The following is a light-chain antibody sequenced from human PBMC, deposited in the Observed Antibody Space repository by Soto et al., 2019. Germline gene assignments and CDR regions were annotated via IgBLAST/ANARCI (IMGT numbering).Light chain of an antibody. CDR2: AAS. J-gene: IGKJ4*01. V-gene: IGKV1-8*01. CDR3: QQYYSYLVT. CDR1: QGISSY. Sequence: AIRMTQSPSSFSASTGDRGTITFLASQGISSYLAWYQQKPGKAPKLLIYAASTLQSGVPSRFSGSGSGTDFTLTISCLQSEDFATYYCQQYYSYLVTFGGGTKVDIK.